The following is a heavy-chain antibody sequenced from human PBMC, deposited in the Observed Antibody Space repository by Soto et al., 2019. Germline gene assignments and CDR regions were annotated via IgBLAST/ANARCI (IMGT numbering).Heavy chain of an antibody. D-gene: IGHD2-8*01. CDR1: GGSFSGYY. V-gene: IGHV4-34*01. J-gene: IGHJ6*02. CDR2: INHSGST. Sequence: SETLSLTCAVYGGSFSGYYWSWIRQPPGKGLEWIGEINHSGSTNYNPSLTSRVTISVEHSKNQFSLKLSSVTAADTAVYYGARDRVYRMERTHGQGFYHPYYYYYGIDVWGQGTTVTVSS. CDR3: ARDRVYRMERTHGQGFYHPYYYYYGIDV.